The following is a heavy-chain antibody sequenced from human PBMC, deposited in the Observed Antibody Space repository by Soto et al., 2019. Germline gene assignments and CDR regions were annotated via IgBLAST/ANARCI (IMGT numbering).Heavy chain of an antibody. CDR1: GGSLSGYY. J-gene: IGHJ6*02. CDR3: ARSDNRKSLYRVDV. V-gene: IGHV4-34*01. Sequence: PSETLSLTCAVNGGSLSGYYWSWIRQSPGKGLEWIGEINHRGSSDYNPSLKSRVTLSIDASMNHVTLELTSVTAPDTAVYYCARSDNRKSLYRVDVWGQGTAVTASS. CDR2: INHRGSS.